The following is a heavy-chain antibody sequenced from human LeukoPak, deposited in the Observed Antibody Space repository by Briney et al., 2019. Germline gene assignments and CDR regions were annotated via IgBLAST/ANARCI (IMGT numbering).Heavy chain of an antibody. Sequence: GGSLRLSCAASGFNFKLFWMTWVRQAPGKGLQWVANIKQDGSEKYYVDSVKGRFTISRDDAKKTLYLQMNSLRAEDTAVYYCARGWNGFDYWGQGTLVTVSS. D-gene: IGHD1-1*01. CDR1: GFNFKLFW. J-gene: IGHJ4*02. CDR2: IKQDGSEK. CDR3: ARGWNGFDY. V-gene: IGHV3-7*05.